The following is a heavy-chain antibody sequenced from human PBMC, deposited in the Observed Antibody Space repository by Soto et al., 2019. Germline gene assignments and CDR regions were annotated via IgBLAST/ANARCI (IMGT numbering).Heavy chain of an antibody. CDR2: XNAXNXXX. V-gene: IGHV1-3*01. D-gene: IGHD3-10*01. CDR1: GYTFTSYA. Sequence: ASVKVSCKASGYTFTSYAMHLVRQAPGQRLEWXGXXNAXNXXXKXXXXFQGRVTITRDTSASTAYMELSSLRSEDTAVYYCARVLNSGSYYPWGQGTLVTVSS. CDR3: ARVLNSGSYYP. J-gene: IGHJ5*02.